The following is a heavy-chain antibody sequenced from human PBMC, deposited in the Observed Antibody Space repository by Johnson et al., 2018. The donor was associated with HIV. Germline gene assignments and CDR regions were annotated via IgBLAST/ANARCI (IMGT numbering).Heavy chain of an antibody. CDR1: GFTFDDYG. CDR3: AKCGDADAFDI. J-gene: IGHJ3*02. D-gene: IGHD3-10*01. CDR2: ISGSGGST. Sequence: VQLVESGGGVVRPGGSLRLSCAASGFTFDDYGMSWVRQAPGKGLEWVSGISGSGGSTYYADSVKGRFTISRDNSKNTLYLQRNSLRAEDTAVYYCAKCGDADAFDIWGQGTMVTVSS. V-gene: IGHV3-23*04.